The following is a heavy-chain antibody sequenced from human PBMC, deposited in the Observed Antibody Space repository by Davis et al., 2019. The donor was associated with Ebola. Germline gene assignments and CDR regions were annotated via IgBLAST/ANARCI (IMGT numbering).Heavy chain of an antibody. V-gene: IGHV3-53*05. J-gene: IGHJ6*02. CDR2: IYSGGST. D-gene: IGHD2-21*01. CDR3: ARGHGEIYYYGMDV. Sequence: GGSLRLSCAASGFTVSSNYMSWVRQALGKGLEWVSVIYSGGSTYYADSVKGRFTISRDNSKNTLYLQMNSLRAEDTAVYYCARGHGEIYYYGMDVWGQGTTVTVSS. CDR1: GFTVSSNY.